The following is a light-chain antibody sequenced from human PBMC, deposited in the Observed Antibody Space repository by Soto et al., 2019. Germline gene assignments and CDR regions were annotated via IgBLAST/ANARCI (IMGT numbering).Light chain of an antibody. V-gene: IGKV3-15*01. CDR1: QSVGST. J-gene: IGKJ4*02. CDR2: GAS. CDR3: QQYSTSLT. Sequence: EILMTQSPATLSVSPGERVILSCRASQSVGSTLAWYQQKPGQAPRLLIRGASTRVTGVPARFSGSGSGTEFTLTISSLQSEDFAVYYCQQYSTSLTFGGGTTLEIK.